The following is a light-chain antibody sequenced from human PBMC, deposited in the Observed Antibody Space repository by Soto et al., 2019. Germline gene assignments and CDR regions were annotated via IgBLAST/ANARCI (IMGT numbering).Light chain of an antibody. V-gene: IGLV4-69*01. CDR2: VNSDGSH. Sequence: QPVLTQSPSASASLGASVRLTCTLSSGHSSNAIAWHQQQPEKGPRYVMRVNSDGSHNKGDGIPDRFSGSSSGAERYLTISSLQSEDEADYYCQTWGTGIWVFGGGTKLTVL. CDR1: SGHSSNA. CDR3: QTWGTGIWV. J-gene: IGLJ3*02.